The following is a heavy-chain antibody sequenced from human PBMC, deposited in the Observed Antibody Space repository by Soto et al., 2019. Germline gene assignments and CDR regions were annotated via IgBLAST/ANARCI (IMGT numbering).Heavy chain of an antibody. Sequence: QVQLQQWGAGLLKPSETLSLTCAVYGGSFTDYYWTWIRQPPGKGLEWIGEINHSGSTNYNPSLTNRVTISLDTSKNQFSLKVNSVTAADTAVYFCARVRARLLSHAFDFWGQGTLVTVSS. CDR3: ARVRARLLSHAFDF. V-gene: IGHV4-34*01. CDR1: GGSFTDYY. D-gene: IGHD3-16*02. J-gene: IGHJ3*01. CDR2: INHSGST.